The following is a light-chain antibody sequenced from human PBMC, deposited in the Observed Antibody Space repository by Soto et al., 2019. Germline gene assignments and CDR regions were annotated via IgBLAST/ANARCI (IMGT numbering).Light chain of an antibody. V-gene: IGKV3-20*01. CDR1: QSVSSGY. J-gene: IGKJ2*01. CDR3: QAYGTSLL. Sequence: EIALTQSPGTLSLSPGERATLSCRASQSVSSGYLAWYQQKPGQAPRLLMYAASSRATDNPDRFSGSGSGTDFTLTISRLEPEDFAVYYCQAYGTSLLFGQGTKLEIK. CDR2: AAS.